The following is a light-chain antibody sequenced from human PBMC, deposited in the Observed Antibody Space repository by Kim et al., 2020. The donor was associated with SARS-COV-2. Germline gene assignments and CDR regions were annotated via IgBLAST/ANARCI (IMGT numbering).Light chain of an antibody. V-gene: IGKV3-15*01. CDR1: PGVCRN. J-gene: IGKJ4*01. CDR2: AAS. CDR3: QQYNNWPPLT. Sequence: VSSGETAAPSRRGSPGVCRNLPWHEQKPAQAPRLLLYAASTRATGVPAKFSGSGSVREFTLTISRLQSEDFAVCYCQQYNNWPPLTCGGGTKVEI.